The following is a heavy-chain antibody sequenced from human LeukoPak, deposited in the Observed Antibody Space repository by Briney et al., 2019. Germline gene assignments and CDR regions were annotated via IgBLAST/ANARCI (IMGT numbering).Heavy chain of an antibody. CDR1: RGSISSITNY. V-gene: IGHV4-39*01. CDR3: ASGPFNYFDF. Sequence: SETLSLSCTVSRGSISSITNYWGWLRQPPGKGLEWIGSVYYTGNTYYNPSLKSRVTISVGASKSQFSLKLSSVTAADTAVYYCASGPFNYFDFWGQGTLVIVSS. CDR2: VYYTGNT. J-gene: IGHJ4*02.